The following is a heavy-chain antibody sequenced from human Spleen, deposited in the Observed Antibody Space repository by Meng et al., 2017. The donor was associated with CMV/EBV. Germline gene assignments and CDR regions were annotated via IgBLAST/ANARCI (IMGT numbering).Heavy chain of an antibody. Sequence: SGYTFTSYDISWVRQAPGQGLEWMGWIRVYNGNANYAQKFQGRASMTTDTSTTIAYLELRNLRYDDTAVYYCARVVSSWTYNWFDPWGQGTLVTVSS. J-gene: IGHJ5*02. CDR2: IRVYNGNA. CDR1: GYTFTSYD. D-gene: IGHD6-13*01. CDR3: ARVVSSWTYNWFDP. V-gene: IGHV1-18*01.